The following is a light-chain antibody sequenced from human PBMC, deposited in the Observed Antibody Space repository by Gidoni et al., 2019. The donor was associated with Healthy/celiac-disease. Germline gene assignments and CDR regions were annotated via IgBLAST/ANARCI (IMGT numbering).Light chain of an antibody. CDR3: CSYAGSSTHVV. CDR1: SSDVGSYNL. Sequence: QSALTQPASVSGSPGQSITISCTGTSSDVGSYNLVSLYQQHPGKAPQLMIYWVSKRPSGVSNRFSCPKSCNTASLTIPWLQAEDEADYYCCSYAGSSTHVVFGGGTKLTVL. CDR2: WVS. V-gene: IGLV2-23*02. J-gene: IGLJ2*01.